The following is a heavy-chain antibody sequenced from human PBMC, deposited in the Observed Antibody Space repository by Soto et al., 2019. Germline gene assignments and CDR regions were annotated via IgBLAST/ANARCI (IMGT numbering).Heavy chain of an antibody. CDR3: ARGLRIAARWYFDL. Sequence: PSETLSLTCTVSGGSISSGGYYWSWIRQHPGKGLEWIGYIYYSGSTYYNPSLKSRVTISVDTSKNQFSLKLSSVTAADTAVYYCARGLRIAARWYFDLRGRGTLVT. CDR1: GGSISSGGYY. D-gene: IGHD6-6*01. J-gene: IGHJ2*01. CDR2: IYYSGST. V-gene: IGHV4-31*03.